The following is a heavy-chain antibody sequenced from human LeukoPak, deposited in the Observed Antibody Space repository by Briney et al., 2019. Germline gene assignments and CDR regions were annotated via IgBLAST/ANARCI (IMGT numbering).Heavy chain of an antibody. J-gene: IGHJ3*02. CDR1: GFTVNSNF. V-gene: IGHV3-53*01. D-gene: IGHD2-2*02. CDR3: AREYLAAFDI. Sequence: PGGSLRLSCSASGFTVNSNFMSWVRQAPGKGLEWVSVIYSGGSTYYADSVKGRFTISRDNSKNTLYLQMNSLRAEDTAVYYCAREYLAAFDIWGQGTMVTVSS. CDR2: IYSGGST.